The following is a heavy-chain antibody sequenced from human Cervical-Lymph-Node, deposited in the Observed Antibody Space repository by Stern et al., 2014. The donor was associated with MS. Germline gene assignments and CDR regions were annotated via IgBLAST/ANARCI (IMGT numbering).Heavy chain of an antibody. CDR2: ISGSGGST. V-gene: IGHV3-23*04. J-gene: IGHJ4*02. Sequence: EVHLVESGGGLVQPGGSLRLSCAASGFTFSSYAMSWVRQAPGKGLEWVSAISGSGGSTYYAESVKGRVTISRDNSKNTLYLQMNSLRAEDTAVYYCAKAKLSLVGDSGWYYWGQGTLVTVSS. CDR3: AKAKLSLVGDSGWYY. CDR1: GFTFSSYA. D-gene: IGHD6-19*01.